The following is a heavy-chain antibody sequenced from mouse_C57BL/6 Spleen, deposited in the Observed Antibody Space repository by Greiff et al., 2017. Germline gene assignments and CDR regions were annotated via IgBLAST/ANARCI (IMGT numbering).Heavy chain of an antibody. D-gene: IGHD2-4*01. V-gene: IGHV1-82*01. J-gene: IGHJ3*01. CDR3: ARGNYDDDGAWFAY. CDR1: GYAFSSSW. Sequence: VQLQESGPELVKPGASVKISCKASGYAFSSSWMNWVKQRPGKGLEWIGRIYPGDGDTNYNGKFKGKATLTADKSSSTAYMQLSSLTSEDSAVYFCARGNYDDDGAWFAYWGQGTLVTVSA. CDR2: IYPGDGDT.